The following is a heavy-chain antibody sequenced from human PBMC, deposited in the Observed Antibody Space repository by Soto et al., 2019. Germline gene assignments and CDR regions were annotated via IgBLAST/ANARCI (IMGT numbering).Heavy chain of an antibody. J-gene: IGHJ5*02. CDR3: ARLNKPGWFDP. CDR2: IYYTGST. Sequence: PSLTLSLTYTVAGGSISGYYWAWIRQPPGTGLEWIGTIYYTGSTYYNPSLKSRITMSVDTSKSQFSLTLSSVTAADTAVYYCARLNKPGWFDPWGQGTLVTVSS. V-gene: IGHV4-39*01. CDR1: GGSISGYY.